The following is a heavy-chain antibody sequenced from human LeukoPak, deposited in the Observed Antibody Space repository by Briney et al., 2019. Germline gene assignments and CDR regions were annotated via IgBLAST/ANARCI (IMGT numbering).Heavy chain of an antibody. CDR3: AKQTHWELRDRWFDR. J-gene: IGHJ5*02. V-gene: IGHV3-23*01. D-gene: IGHD3-10*01. CDR1: GFTFSSYA. Sequence: GGSLRLSCAASGFTFSSYAMSWVRQAPGKGLEWVSAIRSGGGNTFYADSVKGRFTISRDNSKNTLYLQMNSLRGEDTAVYYCAKQTHWELRDRWFDRWGQGILVTVSS. CDR2: IRSGGGNT.